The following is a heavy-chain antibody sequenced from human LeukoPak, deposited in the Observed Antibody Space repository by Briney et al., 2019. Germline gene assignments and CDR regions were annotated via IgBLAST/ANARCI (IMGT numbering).Heavy chain of an antibody. D-gene: IGHD3-22*01. CDR2: IYYSGST. CDR3: ARMYDSSGYYYPFDY. Sequence: SETLSLTCTVSGGSISSYYWSWIRQPPGKGLEWIGYIYYSGSTNYNPSLKSRVTISVDTSKNHFSLKLSSVTAADTAVYYCARMYDSSGYYYPFDYWGQGTLVTVSS. V-gene: IGHV4-59*08. J-gene: IGHJ4*02. CDR1: GGSISSYY.